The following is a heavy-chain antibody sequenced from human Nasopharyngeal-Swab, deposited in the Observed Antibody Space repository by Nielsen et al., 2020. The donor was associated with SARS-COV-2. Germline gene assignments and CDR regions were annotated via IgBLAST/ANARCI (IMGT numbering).Heavy chain of an antibody. CDR2: IYPRDSDT. D-gene: IGHD5-12*01. Sequence: GESLKISCKGSGYSFTSYWIAWVCQMRGKGLEWMGIIYPRDSDTRYSPSFQGQVTISADKSISTAYLQWSSLKASDTAMYYCVRPEGVATSFKYYFQYGMDVWGQGTMVTVPS. J-gene: IGHJ6*02. CDR1: GYSFTSYW. CDR3: VRPEGVATSFKYYFQYGMDV. V-gene: IGHV5-51*01.